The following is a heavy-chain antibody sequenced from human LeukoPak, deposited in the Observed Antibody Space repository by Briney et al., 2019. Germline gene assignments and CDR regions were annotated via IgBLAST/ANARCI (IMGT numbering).Heavy chain of an antibody. CDR1: GGSISSSSHY. J-gene: IGHJ5*02. CDR2: IYYSGST. CDR3: ARSLPRYRSSWSSWFDP. D-gene: IGHD6-13*01. V-gene: IGHV4-39*01. Sequence: PSETLSLTCTVSGGSISSSSHYWGWIRQPPGKGLEWIGSIYYSGSTYYNPSLKSRGTISVDTSKNQFSLKLSSVTAADTAVYYCARSLPRYRSSWSSWFDPWGQGTLVTVSS.